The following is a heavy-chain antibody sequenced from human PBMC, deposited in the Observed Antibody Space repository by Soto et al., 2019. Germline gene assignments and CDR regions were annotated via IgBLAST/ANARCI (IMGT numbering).Heavy chain of an antibody. CDR3: AKAALGYCSSTSCYHFDY. D-gene: IGHD2-2*01. V-gene: IGHV3-23*01. CDR2: ISGSGGST. J-gene: IGHJ4*02. Sequence: GGSLRLSCAASGFTVSSKYMSWVRQAPGKGLEWVSAISGSGGSTYYADSVKGRFTISRDNSKNTLYLQMNSLRAEDTALYYCAKAALGYCSSTSCYHFDYWGQGTLVTVSS. CDR1: GFTVSSKY.